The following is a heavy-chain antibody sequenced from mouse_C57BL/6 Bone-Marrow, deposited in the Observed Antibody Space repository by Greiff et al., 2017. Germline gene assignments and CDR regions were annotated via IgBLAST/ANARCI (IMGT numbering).Heavy chain of an antibody. J-gene: IGHJ1*03. D-gene: IGHD1-1*01. CDR1: GYTFTSYW. CDR2: IYPSDSET. CDR3: ARRGLYYYGSSWRYFDV. V-gene: IGHV1-61*01. Sequence: QVQLQQPGAELVRPGSSVKLSCKASGYTFTSYWMDWVKQRPGQGLEWIGNIYPSDSETHYNQKFKDKATLTVDKSSSTAYMQLSSLTSEDSAVYYGARRGLYYYGSSWRYFDVWGTGTTVTVSS.